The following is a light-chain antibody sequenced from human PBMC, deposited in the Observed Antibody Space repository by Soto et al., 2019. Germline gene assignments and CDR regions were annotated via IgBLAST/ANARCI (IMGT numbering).Light chain of an antibody. CDR1: QIISNY. Sequence: DIQMTQSPSTLSGFVGDRITITCRASQIISNYLAWYQQKPGKAPKLLIYKTSTLESGVPSRFSGRSGVPSWFSGGGSATEFTLTISSLQPDDFGTYYCQQYKTYPWTFGQGTKVEIK. CDR3: QQYKTYPWT. J-gene: IGKJ1*01. CDR2: KTS. V-gene: IGKV1-5*03.